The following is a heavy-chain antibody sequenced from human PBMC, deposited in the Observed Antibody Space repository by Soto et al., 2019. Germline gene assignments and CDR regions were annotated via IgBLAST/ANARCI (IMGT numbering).Heavy chain of an antibody. CDR2: IYPGDSDT. J-gene: IGHJ6*02. Sequence: LKISCKGSGYSFTSYWIGWVRQMPGKGLEWMGIIYPGDSDTRYSPSFQGQVTISADKSISTAYLQWSSLKASDTAMYYCARHSLGYCSSTSCLYYYYGMDVWGQGTTVTVSS. CDR3: ARHSLGYCSSTSCLYYYYGMDV. CDR1: GYSFTSYW. D-gene: IGHD2-2*01. V-gene: IGHV5-51*01.